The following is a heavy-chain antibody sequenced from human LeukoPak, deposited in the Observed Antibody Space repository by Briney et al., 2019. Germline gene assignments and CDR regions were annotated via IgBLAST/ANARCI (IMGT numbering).Heavy chain of an antibody. D-gene: IGHD3-16*01. CDR1: GYTFTSYY. CDR2: IIPIFGTA. J-gene: IGHJ4*02. V-gene: IGHV1-69*05. CDR3: AWGRFWDY. Sequence: SVKVSCKASGYTFTSYYMHWVRQAPGQGLEWMGGIIPIFGTANYAQKFQGRVTITTDESTSTAYMELSSLRSEDTAVYYCAWGRFWDYWGQGTLVTVSS.